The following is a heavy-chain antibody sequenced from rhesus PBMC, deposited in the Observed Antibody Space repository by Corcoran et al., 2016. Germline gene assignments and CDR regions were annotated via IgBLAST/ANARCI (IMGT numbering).Heavy chain of an antibody. J-gene: IGHJ4*01. CDR3: SRVVRITRMITVTITPFDY. V-gene: IGHV2-95*01. CDR1: GFSISTTGTG. CDR2: IYWNDSI. D-gene: IGHD3-9*01. Sequence: QVTLKESGPALVKPTQTLTLTCTFSGFSISTTGTGVGWIRQPPGKALEWLASIYWNDSIYYSTSLKSRLTISKDTSKNQVVLTMTNMDPLDTATYSCSRVVRITRMITVTITPFDYWGQGVLVTVSS.